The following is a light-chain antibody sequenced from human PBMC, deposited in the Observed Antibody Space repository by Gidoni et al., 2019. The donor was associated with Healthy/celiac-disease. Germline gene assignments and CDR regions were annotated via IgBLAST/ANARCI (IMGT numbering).Light chain of an antibody. CDR1: QSVNSY. CDR3: QQRSNWPPLT. V-gene: IGKV3-11*01. Sequence: MVLTPSPATLSVSPGERATLSCRASQSVNSYLAWYQQKPGQAPMLLIYDASNRATGIPARFSGSGSGTDFTLTISSLDPEDFAVYYCQQRSNWPPLTFGGGTKVEIK. J-gene: IGKJ4*01. CDR2: DAS.